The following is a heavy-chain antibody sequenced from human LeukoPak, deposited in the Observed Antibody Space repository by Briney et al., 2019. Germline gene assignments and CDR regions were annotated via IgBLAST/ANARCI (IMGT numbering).Heavy chain of an antibody. J-gene: IGHJ4*02. V-gene: IGHV3-30-3*01. CDR2: ISYDGSNK. CDR1: GFTFSGYP. CDR3: AREVPTTVVTRVGYFDY. D-gene: IGHD4-23*01. Sequence: PGKSLRLSCAASGFTFSGYPIHWVRQAPGKGLEWVAVISYDGSNKYYADSVKGRFTISRDNSKNTLYLQMNSLRAEDTAVYYCAREVPTTVVTRVGYFDYWGQGTLVTVSS.